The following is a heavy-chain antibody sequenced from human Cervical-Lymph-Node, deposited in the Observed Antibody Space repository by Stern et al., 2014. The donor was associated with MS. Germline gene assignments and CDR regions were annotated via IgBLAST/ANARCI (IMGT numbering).Heavy chain of an antibody. V-gene: IGHV3-30-3*01. D-gene: IGHD3-10*01. CDR1: GFTFSTYA. CDR3: ARGGRGVGLEY. J-gene: IGHJ4*02. Sequence: VHLVESGGGVVQPGRSLSLSCVASGFTFSTYAMHWVRQDPGKGLEWVAFVSYDGTQRNSTDSVKARFTISRDNSKNTLYLHMNSLRDEDTAVYFCARGGRGVGLEYWGQGALVTVSS. CDR2: VSYDGTQR.